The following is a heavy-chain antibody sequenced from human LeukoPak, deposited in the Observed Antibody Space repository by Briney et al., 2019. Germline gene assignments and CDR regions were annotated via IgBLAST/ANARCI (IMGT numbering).Heavy chain of an antibody. CDR3: ARDNGDPPLDS. J-gene: IGHJ4*02. V-gene: IGHV4-4*02. CDR1: GGSITSSSKW. CDR2: IYHTGST. Sequence: PSETLSLTCAASGGSITSSSKWCGWVRQPPGKGLEWIGEIYHTGSTTYNPSLQSRVTISLDKSENQISLILTSLTAADTAVYYCARDNGDPPLDSWGQGTLVTVSS. D-gene: IGHD4-17*01.